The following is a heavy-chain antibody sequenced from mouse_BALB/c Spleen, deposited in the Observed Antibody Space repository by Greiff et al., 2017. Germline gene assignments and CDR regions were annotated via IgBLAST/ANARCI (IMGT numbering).Heavy chain of an antibody. Sequence: EVKLQESGPELVKPGASVKMSCKASGYTFTSYVMHWVKQKPGQGLEWIGYINPYNDGTKYNEKFKGKATLTSDKSSSTAYMELSSLTSEDSAVYYCARGGDYDVDYAMDYWGQGTSVTVSS. D-gene: IGHD2-4*01. CDR3: ARGGDYDVDYAMDY. CDR2: INPYNDGT. CDR1: GYTFTSYV. V-gene: IGHV1-14*01. J-gene: IGHJ4*01.